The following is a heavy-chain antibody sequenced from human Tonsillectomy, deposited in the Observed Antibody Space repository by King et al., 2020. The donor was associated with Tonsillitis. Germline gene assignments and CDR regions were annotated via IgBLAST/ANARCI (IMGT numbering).Heavy chain of an antibody. J-gene: IGHJ4*02. CDR3: ARRVAGALDY. V-gene: IGHV4-59*08. CDR1: GGSISSYY. Sequence: QLQESGPGLVKPSETLSLTCTVSGGSISSYYWSWIRQPPGKGLEWIGYIYYSRSINYNPSLKRRVTISVDTSKNQFSLKLSSVTAADTAVYYCARRVAGALDYWGQGTLVTVSS. CDR2: IYYSRSI. D-gene: IGHD1-26*01.